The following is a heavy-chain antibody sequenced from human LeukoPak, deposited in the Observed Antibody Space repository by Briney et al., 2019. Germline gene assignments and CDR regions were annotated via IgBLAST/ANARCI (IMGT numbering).Heavy chain of an antibody. Sequence: GGSLRLSCAASGFTFSIYTLSCVRQAPGKGLECVSGISGSGDTTYYADSVKGRFTISRDRSKHTLYLQMSRLRAEDTGVYYCARDYSSGWYSLAPYFDYWGQGTLVTVSS. D-gene: IGHD6-19*01. CDR2: ISGSGDTT. J-gene: IGHJ4*02. CDR3: ARDYSSGWYSLAPYFDY. V-gene: IGHV3-23*01. CDR1: GFTFSIYT.